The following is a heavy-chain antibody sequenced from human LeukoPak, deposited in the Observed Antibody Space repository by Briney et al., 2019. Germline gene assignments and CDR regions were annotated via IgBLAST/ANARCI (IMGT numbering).Heavy chain of an antibody. CDR3: ARSSTRNWFDP. CDR2: IYTSGRT. D-gene: IGHD2-2*01. CDR1: GGSSSSYY. V-gene: IGHV4-4*07. J-gene: IGHJ5*02. Sequence: SETLSLTCTVSGGSSSSYYWSWIRQPAGKGLEWIGHIYTSGRTNYNPSLKSRVTMSVDTSKNQLSLKLSSVTAADTAIYYCARSSTRNWFDPWGQGTLVTVSS.